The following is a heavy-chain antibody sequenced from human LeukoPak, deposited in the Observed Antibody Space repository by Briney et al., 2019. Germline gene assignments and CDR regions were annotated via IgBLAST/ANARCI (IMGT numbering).Heavy chain of an antibody. Sequence: SVKVSCKASGGTFSSYAISWVRQAPGQGLEWMGGIIPIFGTANHAQKFQGRVTITADKSTSTAYRELSSLRSEDTAVYYCAMGGSGSYYNPPLDYGMDVWGKGTTVTVSS. V-gene: IGHV1-69*06. CDR3: AMGGSGSYYNPPLDYGMDV. J-gene: IGHJ6*04. D-gene: IGHD3-10*01. CDR1: GGTFSSYA. CDR2: IIPIFGTA.